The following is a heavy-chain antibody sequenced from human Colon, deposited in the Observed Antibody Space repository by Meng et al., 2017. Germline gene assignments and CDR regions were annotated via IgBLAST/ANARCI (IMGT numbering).Heavy chain of an antibody. CDR2: IYYSGST. CDR3: ARGYYDSSGYGYWYFDL. CDR1: GGSTRSGDNI. D-gene: IGHD3-22*01. Sequence: QVHAQRLVPGLGKPSQTLSPPLTVSGGSTRSGDNILGGIRQPPGKGWEWIGYIYYSGSTYYNPSLKSRVTISVDTSKNQFSLKLSSVTAADTAVYYCARGYYDSSGYGYWYFDLWGRGTLVTVSS. J-gene: IGHJ2*01. V-gene: IGHV4-30-4*01.